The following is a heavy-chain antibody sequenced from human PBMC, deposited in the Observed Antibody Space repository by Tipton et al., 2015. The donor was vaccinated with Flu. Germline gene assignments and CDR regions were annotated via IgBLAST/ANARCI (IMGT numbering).Heavy chain of an antibody. V-gene: IGHV4-38-2*01. J-gene: IGHJ5*02. D-gene: IGHD4-11*01. CDR3: ARRDYSKKVSEPKNWFDT. CDR1: GDSMGSRYY. Sequence: TLSLTCSVSGDSMGSRYYWGWIRQAPGKGLEWIANIHRAGNTYYNPSLKSRVTLSVDTSNNQFSLKLSSVTAADTAVYYCARRDYSKKVSEPKNWFDTWGQGTMVTVSS. CDR2: IHRAGNT.